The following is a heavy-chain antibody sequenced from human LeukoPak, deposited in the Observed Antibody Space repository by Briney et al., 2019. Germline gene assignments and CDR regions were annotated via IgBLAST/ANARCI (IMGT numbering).Heavy chain of an antibody. J-gene: IGHJ6*02. V-gene: IGHV4-39*07. CDR3: VREALSGDYGMDV. CDR2: IYYSGST. CDR1: GGSISSSSYY. D-gene: IGHD3-16*02. Sequence: SETLSLTCTVSGGSISSSSYYWSWIRQPPGKGLEWIGSIYYSGSTYYNPSLKSRVTISVDTSKNQFSLKLSSVTAADTAVYYCVREALSGDYGMDVWGQGTTVTVSS.